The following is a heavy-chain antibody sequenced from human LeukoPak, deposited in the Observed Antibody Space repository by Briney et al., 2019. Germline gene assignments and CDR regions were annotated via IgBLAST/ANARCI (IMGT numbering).Heavy chain of an antibody. CDR1: GGTFSSYA. J-gene: IGHJ4*02. CDR3: ATAPTDCSSTSCFSFDY. CDR2: IIPIFGTA. Sequence: ASVKVSCKASGGTFSSYAISWVRQAPGQGLEWMGGIIPIFGTANYAQKFQGRVTITADESTSTAYMELSSLRSEDTAVYYCATAPTDCSSTSCFSFDYWGQGTLVTVSS. V-gene: IGHV1-69*13. D-gene: IGHD2-2*01.